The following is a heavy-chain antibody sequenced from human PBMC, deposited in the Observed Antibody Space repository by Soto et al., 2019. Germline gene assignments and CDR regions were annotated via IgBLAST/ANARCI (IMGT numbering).Heavy chain of an antibody. CDR3: ALTSGNDCCTFDY. Sequence: EVQLVESGGDLIQPGGSLRLSCEAPGFTVSGNYMSWVRQAPGKGLKWVSIIYGGGSPYYADSVKGRFTISRDNSKNTLYLQMNSLRSEDTAVYYCALTSGNDCCTFDYWGQGTLVTVSS. CDR2: IYGGGSP. V-gene: IGHV3-53*01. J-gene: IGHJ4*02. D-gene: IGHD2-21*02. CDR1: GFTVSGNY.